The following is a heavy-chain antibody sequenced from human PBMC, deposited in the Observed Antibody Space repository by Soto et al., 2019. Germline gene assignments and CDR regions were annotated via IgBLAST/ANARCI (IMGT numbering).Heavy chain of an antibody. CDR1: GFIFSDYY. CDR2: VSSTGKTI. V-gene: IGHV3-11*01. CDR3: VRDYYDTSGYYYYFDY. J-gene: IGHJ4*02. D-gene: IGHD3-22*01. Sequence: GGSLRLSCAASGFIFSDYYMNWIRQAPGKGLEWVSYVSSTGKTIFYADSVKGRFTISRDNAKNSLYLQMNSLRAEDTAVYYCVRDYYDTSGYYYYFDYWGQGTLVT.